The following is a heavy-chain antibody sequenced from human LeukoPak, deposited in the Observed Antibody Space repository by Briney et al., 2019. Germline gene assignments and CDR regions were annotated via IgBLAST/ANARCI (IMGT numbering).Heavy chain of an antibody. Sequence: SETPSLTCAVYGGSFSGYFWSWIRQPPGKGLEWIGEINHSGTINYNPSLKSRVTISVDTSKNHFSLKLSSVTAADTAVYYCARGWSGYSAWGQGTLVTVSS. J-gene: IGHJ5*02. CDR3: ARGWSGYSA. CDR1: GGSFSGYF. D-gene: IGHD5-12*01. V-gene: IGHV4-34*01. CDR2: INHSGTI.